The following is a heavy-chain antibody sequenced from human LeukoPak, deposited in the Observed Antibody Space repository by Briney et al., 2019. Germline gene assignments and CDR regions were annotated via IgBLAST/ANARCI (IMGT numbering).Heavy chain of an antibody. J-gene: IGHJ5*02. CDR3: ARGPEGSLNWFDP. V-gene: IGHV4-31*03. CDR1: GGSISNGVFY. Sequence: SETLSLTCTVSGGSISNGVFYWSWIRQHPGKGLEWIGYILSSGNTYYNPSLKSRVFISVDTSKNQFSLKLSSVTAADTAVYYCARGPEGSLNWFDPWGQGTLVTVSS. CDR2: ILSSGNT.